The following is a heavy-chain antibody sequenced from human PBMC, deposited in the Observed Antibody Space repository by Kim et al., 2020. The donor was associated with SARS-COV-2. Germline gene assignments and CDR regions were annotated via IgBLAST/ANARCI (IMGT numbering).Heavy chain of an antibody. D-gene: IGHD2-15*01. CDR3: GRDALRHCSGTSCYEKHFYSGRDL. V-gene: IGHV3-30-3*01. CDR1: GFTFSDHA. CDR2: ISDDGTLK. Sequence: GGSLRLSCAAFGFTFSDHAMHWVRQGPGRGLEWVALISDDGTLKFYADSVQGRFRISRDNVKNTLYLEMSSLRPDDTAMDYCGRDALRHCSGTSCYEKHFYSGRDLWGEGTTVTGSS. J-gene: IGHJ6*04.